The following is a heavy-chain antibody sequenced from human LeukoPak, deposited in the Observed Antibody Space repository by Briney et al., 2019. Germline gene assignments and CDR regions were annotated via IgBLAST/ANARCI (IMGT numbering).Heavy chain of an antibody. J-gene: IGHJ4*02. CDR1: GFTVGSNT. V-gene: IGHV3-66*01. Sequence: GGSLRLSCAASGFTVGSNTMGWVRQAPGKGLEWVSFIYSGGSTSYADSVKGRFTNSRDNSKNTLYLQMSSLRTEDTAVYYCARGGSYFDISGYYFYWGQGTLVTVSS. CDR3: ARGGSYFDISGYYFY. D-gene: IGHD3-22*01. CDR2: IYSGGST.